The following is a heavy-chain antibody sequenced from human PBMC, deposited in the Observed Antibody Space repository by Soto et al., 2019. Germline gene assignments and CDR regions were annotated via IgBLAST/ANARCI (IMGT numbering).Heavy chain of an antibody. CDR3: TRAPLGIIVAPDF. D-gene: IGHD3-22*01. CDR1: GYTFTSYG. V-gene: IGHV1-18*01. CDR2: ISAYNGNT. J-gene: IGHJ4*02. Sequence: ASVKVSCKASGYTFTSYGISWVRQAPGQGLEWMGWISAYNGNTKYAQKLQGRVTMTTDTSTSTAYMELSSLTSEDTAVYYCTRAPLGIIVAPDFWGQGTLVTVSS.